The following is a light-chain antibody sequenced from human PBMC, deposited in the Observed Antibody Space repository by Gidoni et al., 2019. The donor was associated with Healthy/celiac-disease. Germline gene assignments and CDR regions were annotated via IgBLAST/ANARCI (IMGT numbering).Light chain of an antibody. CDR1: QSVSSY. CDR3: QQRVNWPPWT. Sequence: EIVLTQSPSTLSLSPGERATLSCRASQSVSSYLDWYPQKPGQAPRLLTYDASSRATCIPARFRGSGSGTDFTLLLRRLEPEDFAVYYCQQRVNWPPWTFGQXTKVEIK. CDR2: DAS. V-gene: IGKV3-11*01. J-gene: IGKJ1*01.